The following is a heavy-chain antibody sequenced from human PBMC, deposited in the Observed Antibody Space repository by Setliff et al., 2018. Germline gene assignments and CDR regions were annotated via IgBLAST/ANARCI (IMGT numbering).Heavy chain of an antibody. V-gene: IGHV4-4*07. CDR1: GVSISSYF. CDR3: ARDNTILGATDH. D-gene: IGHD1-26*01. J-gene: IGHJ5*02. Sequence: SETLSLTCTVSGVSISSYFWSWLRQPAGKGLEWIGRIQVGGTSTYNPSLKSRVTISVDTSTNQFSLRLTSLTAADTAVYFCARDNTILGATDHWGQGTLVTVSS. CDR2: IQVGGTS.